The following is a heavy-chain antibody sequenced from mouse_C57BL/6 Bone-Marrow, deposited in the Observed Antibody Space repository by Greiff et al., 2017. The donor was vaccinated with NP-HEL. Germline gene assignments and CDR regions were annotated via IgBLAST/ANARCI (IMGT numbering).Heavy chain of an antibody. V-gene: IGHV3-6*02. J-gene: IGHJ1*01. Sequence: EVQLQQSGPGLVKPSQSLSLTCSVTGYSITSGYYWNWIRQFPGNKLEWMGYISYDGSNNYNPFLKSRISITRDTSKNQFFLKLNSVTSEDTATYYCTRDGDNDWYFDVWGAGTTVTVSS. CDR2: ISYDGSN. CDR3: TRDGDNDWYFDV. D-gene: IGHD1-3*01. CDR1: GYSITSGYY.